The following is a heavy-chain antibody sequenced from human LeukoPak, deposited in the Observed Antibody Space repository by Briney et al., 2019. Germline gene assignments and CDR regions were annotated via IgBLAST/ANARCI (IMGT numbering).Heavy chain of an antibody. CDR2: IYTSGST. Sequence: SETLSLTCTVSGGSISSGSYYWSWIRQPAGKGLEWIGRIYTSGSTNYNPSLKSRVTISVDTSKNQFSLKLSSVTAADTAVYYCARRGFTMQNRNSLYYYYYMDVWGKGTTVTISS. CDR3: ARRGFTMQNRNSLYYYYYMDV. CDR1: GGSISSGSYY. D-gene: IGHD3-10*01. V-gene: IGHV4-61*02. J-gene: IGHJ6*03.